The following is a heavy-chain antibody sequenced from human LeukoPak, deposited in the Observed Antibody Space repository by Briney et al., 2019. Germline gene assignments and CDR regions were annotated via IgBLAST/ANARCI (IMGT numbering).Heavy chain of an antibody. Sequence: GGSLRLSCAASGFTFSSYGMHWVRQAPGKGLEWVAVISYDGSNKYYADSVKGRFTISRDNSKNTLYLQMNSLRAEDTAVYYCARDRRGYCSGGSCYQFDYWGQGTLVTVSS. D-gene: IGHD2-15*01. CDR2: ISYDGSNK. CDR1: GFTFSSYG. CDR3: ARDRRGYCSGGSCYQFDY. J-gene: IGHJ4*02. V-gene: IGHV3-30*03.